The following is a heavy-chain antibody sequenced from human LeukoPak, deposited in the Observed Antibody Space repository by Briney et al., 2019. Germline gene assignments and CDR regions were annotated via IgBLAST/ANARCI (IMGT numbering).Heavy chain of an antibody. J-gene: IGHJ3*02. CDR1: GGSISSGGYY. D-gene: IGHD3-3*01. CDR2: IYHSGST. CDR3: ATNYDRDAFDI. V-gene: IGHV4-30-2*01. Sequence: PSQTLSLTCTVSGGSISSGGYYWSWIRQPPGKGLEWIGYIYHSGSTYYNPSLKSRVTISVDRSKNQFSLKLSSVTAADTAVYYCATNYDRDAFDIWGQGTMVTVSS.